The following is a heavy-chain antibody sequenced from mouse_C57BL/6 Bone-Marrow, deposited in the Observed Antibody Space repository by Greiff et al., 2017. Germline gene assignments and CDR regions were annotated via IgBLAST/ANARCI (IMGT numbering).Heavy chain of an antibody. D-gene: IGHD2-2*01. V-gene: IGHV1-26*01. CDR1: GYTFTDYY. CDR3: ARDPYYGYVKGLDY. J-gene: IGHJ2*01. Sequence: EVQLQQSGPELVKPGASVKISCKASGYTFTDYYMNWVKQSHGKSLEWIGDINPNNGGTSYNQKFKGKATLTVDKSSSTAYMELRSLTSEDSAVYYCARDPYYGYVKGLDYWGQGTTLTVSS. CDR2: INPNNGGT.